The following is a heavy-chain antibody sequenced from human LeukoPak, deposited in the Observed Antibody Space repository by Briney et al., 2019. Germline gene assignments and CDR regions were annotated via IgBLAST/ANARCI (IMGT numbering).Heavy chain of an antibody. CDR1: GYTFTSYG. J-gene: IGHJ6*02. D-gene: IGHD1-26*01. Sequence: ASVKVSCKASGYTFTSYGISWVRQAPGQGLEWMGWISAYNGNTNYAQKLQGRVTMTTDTSTNTAYMELRSLRSDDTAVYYCARDSGTSSYYGMDVWGQGITVTVSS. CDR3: ARDSGTSSYYGMDV. CDR2: ISAYNGNT. V-gene: IGHV1-18*01.